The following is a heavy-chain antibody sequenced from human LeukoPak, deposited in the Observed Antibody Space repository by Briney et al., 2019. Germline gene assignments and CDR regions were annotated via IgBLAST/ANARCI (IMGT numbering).Heavy chain of an antibody. Sequence: SETLSLTCTVSGGSISSSSYYWGWIRQPPGKGLEWMGSIYYSGSTYYNPSLKSRVTISVDTSKNQFSLKLSSVTAADTAVYYCARGYDILTGTVGYWGQGTLVTVSS. V-gene: IGHV4-39*01. CDR3: ARGYDILTGTVGY. CDR1: GGSISSSSYY. CDR2: IYYSGST. D-gene: IGHD3-9*01. J-gene: IGHJ4*02.